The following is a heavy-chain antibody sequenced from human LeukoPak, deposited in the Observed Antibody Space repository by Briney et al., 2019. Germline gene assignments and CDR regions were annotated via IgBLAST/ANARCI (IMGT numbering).Heavy chain of an antibody. CDR3: ITAPCSCRGYCSSTNCYIISDI. V-gene: IGHV3-15*01. Sequence: GGSLRLSCAASGFTFSNAWMSWVRQAPGKGLEWVGRIKSKTDGGTTDYAAPVKGRFTISRDDSKNTLYLQMNSLKTEDTAVYYCITAPCSCRGYCSSTNCYIISDIWGQGTMVTVSS. J-gene: IGHJ3*02. CDR1: GFTFSNAW. D-gene: IGHD2-2*02. CDR2: IKSKTDGGTT.